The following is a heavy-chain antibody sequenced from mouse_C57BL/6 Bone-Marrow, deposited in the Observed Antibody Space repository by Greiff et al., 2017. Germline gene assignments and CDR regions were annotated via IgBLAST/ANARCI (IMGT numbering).Heavy chain of an antibody. Sequence: QVQLQQPGAELVKPGASVKLSCKASGYTFPSSWMQWVKQRPGQGLEWIGEIDPSDSSTNYNQKFKGKATLTVDPSSSTAYMQLSSLTSEDSAGDYCARRLMTTVIDRYFDVWGTGTSVNVSA. CDR1: GYTFPSSW. V-gene: IGHV1-50*01. CDR3: ARRLMTTVIDRYFDV. J-gene: IGHJ1*03. D-gene: IGHD1-1*01. CDR2: IDPSDSST.